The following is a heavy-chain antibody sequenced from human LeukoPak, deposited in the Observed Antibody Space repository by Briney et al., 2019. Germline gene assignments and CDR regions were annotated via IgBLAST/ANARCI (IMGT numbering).Heavy chain of an antibody. Sequence: GGSLRLSCATSGFTFSSYWMSWVRQAPGKGLEWVANIKEDGSEKYYVDSVKGRFTISRDNAKNSLSLQLNSLRAEDTAVYYCTRDHDSTSFDYWGQGTLVTVSS. V-gene: IGHV3-7*05. J-gene: IGHJ4*02. CDR3: TRDHDSTSFDY. CDR1: GFTFSSYW. CDR2: IKEDGSEK. D-gene: IGHD3-22*01.